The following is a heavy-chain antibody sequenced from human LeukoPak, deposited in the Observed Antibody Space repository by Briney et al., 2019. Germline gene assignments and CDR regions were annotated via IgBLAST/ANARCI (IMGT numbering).Heavy chain of an antibody. D-gene: IGHD1-14*01. CDR1: GGSINYYY. CDR2: IHYSGGT. Sequence: SETLSLTCTVSGGSINYYYWMWIRQPPGKGLEWIGYIHYSGGTHYNPSLKSRVTMLVDTSKNQFSLKLTAVTAADTAVYYCARETPGAEHFDYWGQGSLVTVSS. J-gene: IGHJ4*02. CDR3: ARETPGAEHFDY. V-gene: IGHV4-59*01.